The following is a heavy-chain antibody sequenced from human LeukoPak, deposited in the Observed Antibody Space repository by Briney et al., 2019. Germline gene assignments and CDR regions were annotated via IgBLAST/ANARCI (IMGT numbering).Heavy chain of an antibody. CDR3: ARDHSGYLTYYFDY. Sequence: GGSLRLSCAASGFTVSSNYMSWVRQAPGKGLEWVSVIYSGGSTYYADSVKGRFAISRDNSKNTLYLQMNSLRAEDTAVYYCARDHSGYLTYYFDYWGQGTLVIVSS. CDR2: IYSGGST. V-gene: IGHV3-53*01. J-gene: IGHJ4*02. CDR1: GFTVSSNY. D-gene: IGHD3-22*01.